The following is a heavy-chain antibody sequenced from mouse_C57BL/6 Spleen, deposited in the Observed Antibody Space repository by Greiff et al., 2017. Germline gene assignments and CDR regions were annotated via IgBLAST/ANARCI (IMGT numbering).Heavy chain of an antibody. D-gene: IGHD2-1*01. J-gene: IGHJ2*01. V-gene: IGHV5-4*01. CDR2: ISDGGSYT. Sequence: EVQLVESGGGLVKPGGSLKLSCAASGFTFSSYAMSWVRQTPEKRLEWVATISDGGSYTYYPDNVKGRFTISRDNAKNNLYLQMSHLKSEDTAMYYCARGGGNYYFDHWGQGTTLTVSS. CDR1: GFTFSSYA. CDR3: ARGGGNYYFDH.